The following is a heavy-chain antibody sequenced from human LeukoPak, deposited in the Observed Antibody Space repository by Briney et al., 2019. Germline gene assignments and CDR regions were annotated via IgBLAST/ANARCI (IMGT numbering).Heavy chain of an antibody. CDR1: GGSFSGYY. J-gene: IGHJ5*02. Sequence: PSETLSLTCAVYGGSFSGYYWSWIRQPPGKGLEWIGEINHSGSTNYNPSLKSRVTISVDTSKNQFSLKLSSATAADTAVYYCARGHAHCSGGSCYSFCWFDPWGQGTLVTVSS. V-gene: IGHV4-34*01. CDR2: INHSGST. CDR3: ARGHAHCSGGSCYSFCWFDP. D-gene: IGHD2-15*01.